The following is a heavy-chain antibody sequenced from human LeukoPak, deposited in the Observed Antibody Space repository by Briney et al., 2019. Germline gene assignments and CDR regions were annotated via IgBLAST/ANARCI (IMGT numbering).Heavy chain of an antibody. CDR2: IYPGDSSI. V-gene: IGHV5-51*01. D-gene: IGHD3-10*01. CDR3: AKHWRYSIGWDGSGDY. Sequence: GESLKISCKASGYSFTSYWIGWVRQTPGKGLEWMGIIYPGDSSIRYSPSFQGQVTISADKSINTAYLQWTSLQASDTAMYYCAKHWRYSIGWDGSGDYWGQGTLVTVSS. J-gene: IGHJ4*02. CDR1: GYSFTSYW.